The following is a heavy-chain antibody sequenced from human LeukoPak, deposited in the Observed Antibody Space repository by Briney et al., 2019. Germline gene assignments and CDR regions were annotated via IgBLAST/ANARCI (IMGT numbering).Heavy chain of an antibody. CDR3: ARVRILTGYYMPAFDY. Sequence: GGSLRLSCAASGFTFSSYWMSWVRQAPGKGLEWVANIKQDGSEKYYVDSVKGRFTISRDNAKNSLYLQMNSLRAEDTAVYYCARVRILTGYYMPAFDYWGQGTLVTVSS. J-gene: IGHJ4*02. V-gene: IGHV3-7*03. CDR2: IKQDGSEK. CDR1: GFTFSSYW. D-gene: IGHD3-9*01.